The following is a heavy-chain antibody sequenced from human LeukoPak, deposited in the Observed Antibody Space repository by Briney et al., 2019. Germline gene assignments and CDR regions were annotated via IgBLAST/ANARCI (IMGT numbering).Heavy chain of an antibody. D-gene: IGHD5-24*01. Sequence: SETLSLTCTVSGASISGYYWSWIRQPAGKGLEWIGRIYTNGNTNYNSALNSRVTMSLDTSKNQFSLKLSSLTAADTAVYYCARDRRAAGDGYNGGYYFDYWGQGALVTVPS. J-gene: IGHJ4*02. CDR2: IYTNGNT. CDR1: GASISGYY. CDR3: ARDRRAAGDGYNGGYYFDY. V-gene: IGHV4-4*07.